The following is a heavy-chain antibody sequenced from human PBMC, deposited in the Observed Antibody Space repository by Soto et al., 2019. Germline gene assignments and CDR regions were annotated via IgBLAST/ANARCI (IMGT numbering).Heavy chain of an antibody. CDR1: GFTFSNYA. CDR2: ISGSGGGT. J-gene: IGHJ4*02. D-gene: IGHD1-1*01. Sequence: GGSLRLSCAASGFTFSNYAMSWVRQAPGKGLEWVSTISGSGGGTYYADSVKGRFTFSRDNSKNTLYLQMNSLRAEDTAVYFCAKFGMATTKRSPPYYIDYWGQGALVTVSS. CDR3: AKFGMATTKRSPPYYIDY. V-gene: IGHV3-23*01.